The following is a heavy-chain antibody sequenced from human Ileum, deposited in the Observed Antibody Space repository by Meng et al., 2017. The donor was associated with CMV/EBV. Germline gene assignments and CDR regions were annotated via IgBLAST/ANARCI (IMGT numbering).Heavy chain of an antibody. J-gene: IGHJ4*02. CDR1: GDPISSGSHS. CDR3: ARDLTNKWFYY. D-gene: IGHD1-26*01. V-gene: IGHV4-39*07. Sequence: QMQSRGSGPGLGKPAGTLSLPCTASGDPISSGSHSWAWFRQPPGKRLEWIGSMYFSGIADYNPSLKSRVTISLHATQKQFSLRLTSVTAADSAVYFCARDLTNKWFYYWGQGTLVTVAS. CDR2: MYFSGIA.